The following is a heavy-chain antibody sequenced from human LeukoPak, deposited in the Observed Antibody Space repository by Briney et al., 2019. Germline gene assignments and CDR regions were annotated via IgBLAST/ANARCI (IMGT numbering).Heavy chain of an antibody. J-gene: IGHJ6*03. D-gene: IGHD3-3*01. CDR2: IKQDGSEK. Sequence: GGSLRLSCAASGFTFSSYWMSWVRQAPGKGLEWVANIKQDGSEKYYVDSVKGRFTISRDNAKNSLYLQMNSLGAEDTAVYYCARALDYDFWSGNYYYYYMDVWGKGTTVTVSS. V-gene: IGHV3-7*04. CDR3: ARALDYDFWSGNYYYYYMDV. CDR1: GFTFSSYW.